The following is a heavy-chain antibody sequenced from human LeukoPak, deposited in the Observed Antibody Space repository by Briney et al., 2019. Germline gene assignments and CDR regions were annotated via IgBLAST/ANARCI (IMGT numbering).Heavy chain of an antibody. J-gene: IGHJ6*02. D-gene: IGHD6-19*01. CDR2: IRSKAYGGTT. V-gene: IGHV3-49*03. CDR3: TRDRGIAVAGTALNYYGMDV. Sequence: GGSLRLSCTASGFTFGDYAMSWFRQAPGKGLEWVGFIRSKAYGGTTEYAASVKGRFTISRDDSKSIAYLQMNSLKTEDTAVYYCTRDRGIAVAGTALNYYGMDVWGQGTAVTVSS. CDR1: GFTFGDYA.